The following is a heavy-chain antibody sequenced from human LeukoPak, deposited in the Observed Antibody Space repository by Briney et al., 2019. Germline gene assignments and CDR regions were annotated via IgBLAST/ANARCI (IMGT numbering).Heavy chain of an antibody. Sequence: GGSLRLSCAASGFTFSSYAMHWVRQAPGKGLEWVAVISYDGSNKYYADSVKGRFTISRDNSKNTLYLQMSSLRAEDTAVYYCAKDRYGDYAFDYWGQGTLVTVSS. V-gene: IGHV3-30-3*01. J-gene: IGHJ4*02. D-gene: IGHD4-17*01. CDR1: GFTFSSYA. CDR3: AKDRYGDYAFDY. CDR2: ISYDGSNK.